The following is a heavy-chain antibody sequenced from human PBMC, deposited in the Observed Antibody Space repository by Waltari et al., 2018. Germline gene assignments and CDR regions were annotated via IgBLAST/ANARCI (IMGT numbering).Heavy chain of an antibody. D-gene: IGHD4-17*01. Sequence: QVQLVQSGAEVKKPGSSVKVSCKASGGTFSSYAISWVRQAPGQGLEWMGGTIPIYGTASYSQKFEGRVTITADESTSTAYMELSSLRSEDTAVYYCARAPLTTVTKYYFDYWGQGTLVTVSS. CDR2: TIPIYGTA. V-gene: IGHV1-69*01. CDR3: ARAPLTTVTKYYFDY. J-gene: IGHJ4*02. CDR1: GGTFSSYA.